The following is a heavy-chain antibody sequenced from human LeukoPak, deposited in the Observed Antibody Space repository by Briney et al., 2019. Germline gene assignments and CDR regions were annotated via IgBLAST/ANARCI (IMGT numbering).Heavy chain of an antibody. J-gene: IGHJ4*02. CDR3: AKDNRRHYTSGPNPDSLH. D-gene: IGHD6-19*01. CDR1: GFNFNNYA. V-gene: IGHV3-23*01. Sequence: GGSLRLSCAASGFNFNNYAMTWVRQAPGKGLEWVSVIGSDGGGIQYADSVKGRFTISKDNAKNTVYLQMNSLRAEDTAFYYCAKDNRRHYTSGPNPDSLHWGQGALVTVSS. CDR2: IGSDGGGI.